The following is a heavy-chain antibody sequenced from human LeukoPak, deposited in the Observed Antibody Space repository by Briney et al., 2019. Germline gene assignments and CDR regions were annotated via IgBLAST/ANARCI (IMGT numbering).Heavy chain of an antibody. CDR3: ARDPTNWGQYYFDY. J-gene: IGHJ4*02. CDR2: IISMFNRA. V-gene: IGHV1-69*13. CDR1: GGTFSSYV. Sequence: SVKVSCKASGGTFSSYVISWVRQARGQGLEWMGGIISMFNRADYAQKFQGRVTITADESTDIVYMELRNLRSDDTAVYYCARDPTNWGQYYFDYWGQGTLVTVSS. D-gene: IGHD7-27*01.